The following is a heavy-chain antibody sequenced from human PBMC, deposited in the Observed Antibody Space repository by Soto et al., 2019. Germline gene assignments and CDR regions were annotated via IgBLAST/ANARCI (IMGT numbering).Heavy chain of an antibody. CDR3: ARARRSSGRMDAADI. D-gene: IGHD1-26*01. V-gene: IGHV4-59*01. J-gene: IGHJ3*02. CDR1: GGSISTYY. CDR2: IDYSGST. Sequence: SETRSRTWTVSGGSISTYYWTWGRQPPGKRLEWIGCIDYSGSTSYNPSLKSRLTISIDTSKNQFSLNLKSVTAADTAVYYCARARRSSGRMDAADIWGQGTMVTVSS.